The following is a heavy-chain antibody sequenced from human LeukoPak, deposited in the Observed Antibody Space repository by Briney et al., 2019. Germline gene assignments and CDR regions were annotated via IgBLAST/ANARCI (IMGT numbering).Heavy chain of an antibody. D-gene: IGHD6-19*01. CDR2: ISSSSSTI. V-gene: IGHV3-48*01. J-gene: IGHJ4*02. CDR1: GLTFSKAW. Sequence: GGSLRLSCAASGLTFSKAWMNWVRQAPGKGLEWVSYISSSSSTIYYADSVKGRFTISRDNAKNSLYLQMNSLRAEDTAVYYCARGASGWYVGDWGQRTLVTVSS. CDR3: ARGASGWYVGD.